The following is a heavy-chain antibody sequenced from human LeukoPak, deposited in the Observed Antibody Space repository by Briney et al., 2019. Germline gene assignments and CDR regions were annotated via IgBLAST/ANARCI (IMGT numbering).Heavy chain of an antibody. D-gene: IGHD6-19*01. CDR1: GFTFGDYA. CDR2: IRSKAYRGTT. J-gene: IGHJ4*02. V-gene: IGHV3-49*04. CDR3: TSSGYSSGPGAIDY. Sequence: GGSLRLSCTASGFTFGDYAMSWVRQAPGKGLEGVSFIRSKAYRGTTEYAASVKGRFTISRDDSKSIAYLQMNSLKTEDTAVYYCTSSGYSSGPGAIDYWGRGTLVTVSS.